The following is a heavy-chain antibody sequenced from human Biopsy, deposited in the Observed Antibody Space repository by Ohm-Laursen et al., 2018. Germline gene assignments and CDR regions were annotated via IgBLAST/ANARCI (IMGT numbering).Heavy chain of an antibody. D-gene: IGHD5-12*01. CDR1: GGMFNSYT. Sequence: ASVKVSCKASGGMFNSYTINWLRQAPGQGLQWMGGIMSLYNTTNYAQKFWDRITVTADKSTNTVYMTLSSLTSEDTAVYFCARGLGGYDYWYVDLWGRGTLVIVSS. V-gene: IGHV1-69*06. J-gene: IGHJ2*01. CDR3: ARGLGGYDYWYVDL. CDR2: IMSLYNTT.